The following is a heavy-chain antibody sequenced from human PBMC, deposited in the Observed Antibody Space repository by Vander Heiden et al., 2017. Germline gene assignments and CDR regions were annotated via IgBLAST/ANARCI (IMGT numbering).Heavy chain of an antibody. D-gene: IGHD3-10*01. CDR3: AKGVPKNYGSGSYCPYFDY. J-gene: IGHJ4*02. V-gene: IGHV3-9*01. Sequence: EVQLVESGGGLVQPGRSLRLSCAASGFTFDHYAMPWVRQAPGKGREWVSGISWNSGSIGDADSVKGRFTISRDNAKNSLYLQMNSLRAEDTALYYCAKGVPKNYGSGSYCPYFDYWGQGTLVTVSS. CDR1: GFTFDHYA. CDR2: ISWNSGSI.